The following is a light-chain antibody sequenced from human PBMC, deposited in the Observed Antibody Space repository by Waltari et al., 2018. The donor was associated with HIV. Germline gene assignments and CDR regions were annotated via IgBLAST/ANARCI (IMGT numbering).Light chain of an antibody. CDR1: SSNIGSNY. CDR3: ATWDDSLNGRI. CDR2: AND. V-gene: IGLV1-47*01. J-gene: IGLJ2*01. Sequence: QSVLTQPPSASGTPGQRVTISCSGSSSNIGSNYVYWYQQLPGTAPKLFIYANDRRPSGVPDRFSGSRSGTSASLAISGLRSEDEGDYYCATWDDSLNGRIFGGGTKLTV.